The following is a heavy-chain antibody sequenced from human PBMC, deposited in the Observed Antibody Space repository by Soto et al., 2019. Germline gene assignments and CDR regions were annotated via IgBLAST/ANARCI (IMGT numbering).Heavy chain of an antibody. CDR3: VTDPNWEWGY. V-gene: IGHV3-23*01. J-gene: IGHJ4*02. D-gene: IGHD1-1*01. CDR2: INYSGVST. Sequence: GALSLSCAASGFAFSINDMNLVRQRPGKGLEWVSNINYSGVSTYYSDAVKGRFTISRDNSKNILYLEMNSLKVDDTAVYYCVTDPNWEWGYWGQGALVTFSS. CDR1: GFAFSIND.